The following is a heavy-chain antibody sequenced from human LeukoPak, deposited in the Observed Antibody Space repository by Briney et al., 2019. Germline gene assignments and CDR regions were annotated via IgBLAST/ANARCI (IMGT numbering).Heavy chain of an antibody. CDR3: AKTPYSVLYHSSGYFDY. CDR1: GFTFDDYA. CDR2: ISWNSGRI. Sequence: PGRSLRLSCAASGFTFDDYAMHWVRHAPGKGLEWVSGISWNSGRIGYADSVKGRFTISRDNAKNSLFLQMNSLRDEDTALYYCAKTPYSVLYHSSGYFDYWGQGTLVTVSS. J-gene: IGHJ4*02. D-gene: IGHD3-22*01. V-gene: IGHV3-9*01.